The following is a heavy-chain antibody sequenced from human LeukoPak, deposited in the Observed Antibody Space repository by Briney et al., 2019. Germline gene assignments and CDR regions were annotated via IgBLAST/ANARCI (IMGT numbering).Heavy chain of an antibody. D-gene: IGHD2-2*02. CDR2: ISSSSSSI. CDR3: VKSFYTSPPAGMDV. V-gene: IGHV3-21*04. CDR1: GFTFSSYS. J-gene: IGHJ6*02. Sequence: GGSLRLSCAASGFTFSSYSMNWVRQAPGKGLEWVSSISSSSSSIYYADSVKGRFTISRDNAKNSLYLQMNSLRVEDTALYYCVKSFYTSPPAGMDVWGQGTTVTVSS.